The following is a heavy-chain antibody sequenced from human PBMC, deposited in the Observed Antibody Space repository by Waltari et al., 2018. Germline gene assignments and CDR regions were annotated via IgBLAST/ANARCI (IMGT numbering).Heavy chain of an antibody. D-gene: IGHD4-17*01. J-gene: IGHJ3*02. CDR2: IYYSGST. Sequence: QLQLQESGPGLVKPSETLSLTCTVSGGSISSSSYYWGWIRQPPGKGLEWIGRIYYSGSTYYNPSLKSRVTISVDTSKNQFSLKLSSVTAADTAVYYCARQSTVVTADAFDIWGQGTMVTVSS. V-gene: IGHV4-39*01. CDR1: GGSISSSSYY. CDR3: ARQSTVVTADAFDI.